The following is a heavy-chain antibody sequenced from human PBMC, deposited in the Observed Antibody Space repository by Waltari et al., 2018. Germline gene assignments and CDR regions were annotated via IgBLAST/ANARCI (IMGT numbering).Heavy chain of an antibody. CDR2: IYSGCST. CDR1: GFTVISNY. V-gene: IGHV3-53*01. J-gene: IGHJ4*02. CDR3: ARGETAVFDY. Sequence: EVQLVESGGGLIQPGGSLRLSCAASGFTVISNYMTWVRQAPGKGLGLVSVIYSGCSTDYPKSVTGRVTISRDSYKNTLSLQMNSLRAEDTAVYYCARGETAVFDYWGQGTLVTVSS.